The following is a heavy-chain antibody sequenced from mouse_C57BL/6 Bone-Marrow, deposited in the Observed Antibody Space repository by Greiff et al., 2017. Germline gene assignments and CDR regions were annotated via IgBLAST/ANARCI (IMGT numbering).Heavy chain of an antibody. V-gene: IGHV1-15*01. Sequence: QVQLQQSGAELVRPGASVTLSCKASGYTFTDYEMHWVKQTPVNGLEWIGAIDPETGGTAYNQKFKGKAILTADKSSSTADMELRILTSEDSAVYYCMGYYYYDRRSYAMDYWGQGTSVTVSS. CDR2: IDPETGGT. CDR1: GYTFTDYE. CDR3: MGYYYYDRRSYAMDY. J-gene: IGHJ4*01. D-gene: IGHD2-4*01.